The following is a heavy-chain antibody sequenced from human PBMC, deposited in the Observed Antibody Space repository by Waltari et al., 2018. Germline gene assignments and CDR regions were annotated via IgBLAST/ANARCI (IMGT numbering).Heavy chain of an antibody. J-gene: IGHJ3*01. Sequence: QVQLVESGGGVVQPGGSLRLSCEASGFAFSHFPMHWVRQAPGKGLEWLTFLSSGGKDSDSAESVKGRFTISRDDSKNMLYLQMNSLRPDDTAIYYCAKRKSAFSYPQGLAFDVWGQGTVVSVSS. D-gene: IGHD3-16*02. V-gene: IGHV3-30*04. CDR3: AKRKSAFSYPQGLAFDV. CDR1: GFAFSHFP. CDR2: LSSGGKDS.